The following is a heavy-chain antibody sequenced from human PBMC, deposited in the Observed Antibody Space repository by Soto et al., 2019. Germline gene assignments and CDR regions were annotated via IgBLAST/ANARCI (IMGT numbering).Heavy chain of an antibody. V-gene: IGHV3-21*01. CDR1: GFTFSSYS. D-gene: IGHD1-26*01. CDR3: ARDNLSGSYSRYFDY. J-gene: IGHJ4*02. CDR2: ISSSSSYI. Sequence: GGSLRLSCAASGFTFSSYSMNWVRQAPGKGLEWVSSISSSSSYIYYADSVKGRFTISRDNAKNSLYLQMNSLRAEDTAVYYCARDNLSGSYSRYFDYWGQGTLVTVSS.